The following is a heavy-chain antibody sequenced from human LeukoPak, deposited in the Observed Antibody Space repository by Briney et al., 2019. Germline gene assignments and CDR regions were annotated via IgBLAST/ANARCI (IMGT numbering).Heavy chain of an antibody. V-gene: IGHV3-30-3*01. D-gene: IGHD6-13*01. Sequence: GGSLRLSCAASGFTFSSYAMHWVHQAPGKGLEWVAVISYDGSNKYYADSVKGRFTISRDNSKNTLYLQMNSLRAEDTAVYYCARGITGYSSSSWGQGTLVTVSS. CDR2: ISYDGSNK. CDR1: GFTFSSYA. J-gene: IGHJ5*02. CDR3: ARGITGYSSSS.